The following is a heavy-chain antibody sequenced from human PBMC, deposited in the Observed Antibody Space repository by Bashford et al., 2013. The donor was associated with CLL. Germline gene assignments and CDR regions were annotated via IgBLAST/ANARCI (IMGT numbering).Heavy chain of an antibody. CDR3: ARGPMIVVVINPGEPYYYYYYGMDV. V-gene: IGHV4-34*01. CDR2: INHSGST. CDR1: AFAFNSYG. Sequence: GSLRLSCVASAFAFNSYGMNWVRQAPGKGLEWIGEINHSGSTNYNPSLKSRVTISVDTSKNQFSLKLSSVTAADTAVYYCARGPMIVVVINPGEPYYYYYYGMDVWGQGTTVTVSS. J-gene: IGHJ6*02. D-gene: IGHD3-22*01.